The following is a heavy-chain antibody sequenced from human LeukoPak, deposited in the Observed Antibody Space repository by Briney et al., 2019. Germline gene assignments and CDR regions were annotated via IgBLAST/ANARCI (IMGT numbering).Heavy chain of an antibody. CDR3: ARGLYSYDY. CDR2: ISYSGGPI. CDR1: GFRFSDYY. Sequence: PGGSLRLSCGASGFRFSDYYMAWIRQAPGKGLEWISYISYSGGPIDYADSMKGRFTISRDNAKNSLYLQMDSLRVEDTAVYYCARGLYSYDYWGQGTLVTVSS. D-gene: IGHD3-16*01. J-gene: IGHJ4*02. V-gene: IGHV3-11*04.